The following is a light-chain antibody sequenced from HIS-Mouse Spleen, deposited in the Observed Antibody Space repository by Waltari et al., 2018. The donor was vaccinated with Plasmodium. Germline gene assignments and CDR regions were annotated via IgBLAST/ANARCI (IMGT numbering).Light chain of an antibody. CDR2: WAS. V-gene: IGKV4-1*01. CDR3: QQYYSTPWT. CDR1: QSVLYSSNNKNY. J-gene: IGKJ1*01. Sequence: DIVMTQSPDSLAVSLGERATINCKSSQSVLYSSNNKNYLAWYQQKPGQPPKLLIYWASTRESGVPDRFSCSGSGTDFTLTISSLQAEDVAVYNCQQYYSTPWTFGQGTKVEIQ.